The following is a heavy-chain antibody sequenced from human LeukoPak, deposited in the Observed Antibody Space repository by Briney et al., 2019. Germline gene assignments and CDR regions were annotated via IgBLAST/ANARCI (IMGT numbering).Heavy chain of an antibody. CDR1: GFIFSSYG. CDR2: ISSSSSSI. V-gene: IGHV3-48*01. CDR3: ARDLGTVTTDDAFDI. J-gene: IGHJ3*02. D-gene: IGHD4-17*01. Sequence: PGGSLRLSCAASGFIFSSYGMNWVRQAPGKGLEWVSYISSSSSSIYYADSVKGRFTISRDNAQNSLYLQMNSLRAEDTAVYYCARDLGTVTTDDAFDIWGQGTMVTVSS.